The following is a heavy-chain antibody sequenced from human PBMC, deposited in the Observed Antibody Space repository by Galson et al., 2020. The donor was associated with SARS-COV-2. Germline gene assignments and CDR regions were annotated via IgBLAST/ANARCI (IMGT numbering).Heavy chain of an antibody. D-gene: IGHD6-19*01. CDR1: GFTFSSYA. V-gene: IGHV3-30*04. Sequence: GESLKISCAASGFTFSSYAMHWVRQAPGKGLEWVAVISYDGSNKYYADSVKGRFTISRDNSKNTLYLQMNSLRAEDTAVYYCARQWLYGGYFDYWGQGTLVTVSS. CDR3: ARQWLYGGYFDY. J-gene: IGHJ4*02. CDR2: ISYDGSNK.